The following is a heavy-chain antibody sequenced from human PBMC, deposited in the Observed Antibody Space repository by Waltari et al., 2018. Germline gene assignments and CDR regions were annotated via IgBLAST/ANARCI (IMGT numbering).Heavy chain of an antibody. J-gene: IGHJ5*02. CDR2: INAGNGNT. CDR1: GYTFTSYA. CDR3: ARDPQAAAINWFDP. V-gene: IGHV1-3*01. D-gene: IGHD6-13*01. Sequence: QVQLVQSGAEVKKPGASVKVSCKASGYTFTSYAMHWVRQAPGQRLEWMGWINAGNGNTKYSQKFQGRVTITSDTSASTAYMELSSLRSEDTAVYYCARDPQAAAINWFDPWGQGTLVTVSS.